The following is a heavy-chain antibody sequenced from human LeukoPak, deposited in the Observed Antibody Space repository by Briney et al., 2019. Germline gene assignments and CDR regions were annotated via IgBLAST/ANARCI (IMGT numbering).Heavy chain of an antibody. V-gene: IGHV4-4*07. CDR2: IYTSGST. D-gene: IGHD3-10*01. CDR3: ARLFEAYGSGSYYPIGGAFDI. J-gene: IGHJ3*02. Sequence: PSETLSPTCTVSGGTISSNYWSWIRQPAGKGLEWIGRIYTSGSTNYNPSLKSRVTMSVDTSKNQFSLKLSSVTAADTAVYYCARLFEAYGSGSYYPIGGAFDIWGQGAMVTVSS. CDR1: GGTISSNY.